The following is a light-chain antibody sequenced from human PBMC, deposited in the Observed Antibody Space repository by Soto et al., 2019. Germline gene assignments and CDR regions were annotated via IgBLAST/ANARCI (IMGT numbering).Light chain of an antibody. Sequence: AIQLTQSPSSLSASVGDRVTITCRASQGISIALAWYQQKPGKPPNLLIYDASTLESGVPSRFSGSGSVTYFTLTISSLQPEDFATYWCQHFDSYPLTFGGGTKVEIK. CDR3: QHFDSYPLT. J-gene: IGKJ4*01. V-gene: IGKV1-13*02. CDR2: DAS. CDR1: QGISIA.